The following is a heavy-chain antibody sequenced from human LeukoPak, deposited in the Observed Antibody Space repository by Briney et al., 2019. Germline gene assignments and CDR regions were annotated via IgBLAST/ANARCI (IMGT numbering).Heavy chain of an antibody. Sequence: GALRLSCAASGFTFSSYAMHWVRQAPGKGLEWVAVISYDGSNKYYADSVKGRSTISRDNSKNSLYLQMNSLRAEDTAVYYCARGWNDWFDPWGQGTLVTVSS. CDR1: GFTFSSYA. CDR2: ISYDGSNK. CDR3: ARGWNDWFDP. V-gene: IGHV3-30*04. D-gene: IGHD1-1*01. J-gene: IGHJ5*02.